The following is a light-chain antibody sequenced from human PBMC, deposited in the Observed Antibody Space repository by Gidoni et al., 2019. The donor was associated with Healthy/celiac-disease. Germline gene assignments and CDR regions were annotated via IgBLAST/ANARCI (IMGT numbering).Light chain of an antibody. Sequence: QSALTQPASVSGSPGKSITISCTGTSRDVGGYNYVSWYQQHPGKAPKLMIYDVSNRPSGVSNRFSGSKSGNTSSLTISGLQAEDEADYYCSSYTSSLWVFGGGTKLTVL. V-gene: IGLV2-14*01. CDR1: SRDVGGYNY. CDR2: DVS. J-gene: IGLJ3*02. CDR3: SSYTSSLWV.